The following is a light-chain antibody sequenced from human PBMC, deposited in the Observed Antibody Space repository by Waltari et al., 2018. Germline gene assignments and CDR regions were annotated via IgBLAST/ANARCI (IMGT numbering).Light chain of an antibody. CDR3: QSFDSSLGGSV. CDR2: ENR. V-gene: IGLV1-40*01. Sequence: QSVLTQPPSVSGAPGQRVTLSCTGNSSNFGAGYDVHWYQHLPGRAPKLLIKENRKRPSGVPDRFSGSKSGTSASLAITGLQAEDEADYYCQSFDSSLGGSVFGTGTKVSVL. CDR1: SSNFGAGYD. J-gene: IGLJ1*01.